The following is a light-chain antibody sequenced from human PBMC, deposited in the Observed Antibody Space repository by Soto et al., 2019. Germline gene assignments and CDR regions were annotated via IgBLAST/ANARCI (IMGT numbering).Light chain of an antibody. Sequence: DIQMTQSPSSLSASVGDRVTITCRASQSISSYLNWYQQKPGKAPNLLTYAASTLQSGVPSRFSGSGSGTDFTLTIRSLQPEDFATYYCQQSYTTPLTFGGGTKVEIK. J-gene: IGKJ4*01. CDR1: QSISSY. V-gene: IGKV1-39*01. CDR2: AAS. CDR3: QQSYTTPLT.